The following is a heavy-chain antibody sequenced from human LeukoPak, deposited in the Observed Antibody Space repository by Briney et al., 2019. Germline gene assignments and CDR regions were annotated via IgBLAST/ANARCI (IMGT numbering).Heavy chain of an antibody. Sequence: GGSLRLSCAASGFTFSSYWMNWVRQAPGKGLEWVANIKQDESEKYYVDSVKGRFTISRDNAKNSLYLQMNSLRAEDMALYYCAKGDRGEWLPPDYWGQGTLVTVSS. CDR1: GFTFSSYW. V-gene: IGHV3-7*03. D-gene: IGHD5-12*01. CDR3: AKGDRGEWLPPDY. J-gene: IGHJ4*02. CDR2: IKQDESEK.